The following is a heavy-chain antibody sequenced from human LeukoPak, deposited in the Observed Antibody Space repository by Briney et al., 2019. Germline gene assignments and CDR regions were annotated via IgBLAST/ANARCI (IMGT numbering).Heavy chain of an antibody. V-gene: IGHV2-5*01. CDR1: GFSLSAAGVG. CDR3: IHQHNLAAADT. CDR2: IYWHGDQ. Sequence: ESGPTLVNPTQTVTLTCTFSGFSLSAAGVGVGWIRQSPGKALEWLALIYWHGDQRYSPSLRTRLTIAKDTSKNQVVLTLTDVGPVDTATYYCIHQHNLAAADTWGQGILVTVSS. J-gene: IGHJ1*01. D-gene: IGHD6-13*01.